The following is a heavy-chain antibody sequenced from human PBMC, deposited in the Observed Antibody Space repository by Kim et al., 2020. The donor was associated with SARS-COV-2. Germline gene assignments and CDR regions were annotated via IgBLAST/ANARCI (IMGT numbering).Heavy chain of an antibody. CDR1: GFTFSSYG. J-gene: IGHJ6*02. V-gene: IGHV3-30*18. CDR2: ISYDGSNK. Sequence: GGSLRLSCAASGFTFSSYGMHWVRQAPGKGLEWVAVISYDGSNKYYADSVKGRFTISRDNSKNTLYLQMNSLRAEDTAVYYCAKVPLSGSSRDYYYGMDVWGQGTTVTVSS. D-gene: IGHD1-26*01. CDR3: AKVPLSGSSRDYYYGMDV.